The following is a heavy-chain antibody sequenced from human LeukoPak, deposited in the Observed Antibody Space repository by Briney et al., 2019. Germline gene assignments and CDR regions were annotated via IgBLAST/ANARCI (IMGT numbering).Heavy chain of an antibody. CDR1: GFIFSNYG. CDR3: AKVPMDAGWLVLDY. CDR2: IAYDGSNK. V-gene: IGHV3-30*18. J-gene: IGHJ4*02. D-gene: IGHD6-19*01. Sequence: PGGSLRLSCAASGFIFSNYGMHWVRQAPGKGLEWVAVIAYDGSNKYYADSVKGRFTISRDNSKNTLYLQMNSLRVEDTAVYYCAKVPMDAGWLVLDYWGQGTLVTVSS.